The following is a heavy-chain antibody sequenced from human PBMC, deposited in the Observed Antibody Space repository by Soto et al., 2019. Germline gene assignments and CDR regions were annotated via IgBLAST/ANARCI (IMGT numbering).Heavy chain of an antibody. J-gene: IGHJ5*02. CDR3: ARHPERIAQIGWFDP. CDR2: ISSSSSTI. D-gene: IGHD6-13*01. Sequence: PGGSIRLCSAASGFTFSSYGMNWIRQAPGKGLEWVSYISSSSSTIYYADSVKGRFTISRDNAKNSLYLQMNSLRAEDTAVYYCARHPERIAQIGWFDPWGQGTLVTVSS. CDR1: GFTFSSYG. V-gene: IGHV3-48*01.